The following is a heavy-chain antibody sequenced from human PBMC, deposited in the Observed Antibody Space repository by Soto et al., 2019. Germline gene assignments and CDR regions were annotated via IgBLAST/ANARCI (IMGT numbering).Heavy chain of an antibody. V-gene: IGHV5-51*01. Sequence: HGESLKISCKASGYIIKNYWIGWVRQMPGQGLEWMGIIFPDDPDTRYSPSFQGHVTISVDKSISTAYVQWSSLRAEDTAMYYCAKVFRGYSGYIQSWGQGTLVTV. J-gene: IGHJ5*02. CDR2: IFPDDPDT. CDR1: GYIIKNYW. D-gene: IGHD5-12*01. CDR3: AKVFRGYSGYIQS.